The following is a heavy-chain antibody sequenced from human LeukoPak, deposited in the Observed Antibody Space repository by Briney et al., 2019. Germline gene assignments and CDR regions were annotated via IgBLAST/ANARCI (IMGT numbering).Heavy chain of an antibody. J-gene: IGHJ6*02. CDR2: IVVGSGNT. CDR3: AADRGADSSSWYSSFHYGTYYGMDV. CDR1: GFTFTSSA. Sequence: PGASVKVSCKASGFTFTSSAMQWVRQARGQRLEWIGWIVVGSGNTNYAQKFQERVTITRDMSTSTAYMELSSLRSEDTAVYYCAADRGADSSSWYSSFHYGTYYGMDVWGQGTTVTVSS. V-gene: IGHV1-58*02. D-gene: IGHD6-13*01.